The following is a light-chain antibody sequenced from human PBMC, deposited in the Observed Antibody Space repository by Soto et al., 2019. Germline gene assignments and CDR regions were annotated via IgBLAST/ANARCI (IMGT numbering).Light chain of an antibody. CDR1: SSDVGSYNL. CDR3: CSYAGSSTFYV. CDR2: EDS. Sequence: QSVLTQPASVSGSPGQSITISCTGTSSDVGSYNLVSWYQQHPGKAPKLMIYEDSKRPSGVSNRFSGSKSGKTASLTISGLQAEDEADYYCCSYAGSSTFYVFGTGTKVTVL. V-gene: IGLV2-23*01. J-gene: IGLJ1*01.